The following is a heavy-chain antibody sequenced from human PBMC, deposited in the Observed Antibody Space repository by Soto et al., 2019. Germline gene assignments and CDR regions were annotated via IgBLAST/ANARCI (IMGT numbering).Heavy chain of an antibody. V-gene: IGHV1-69*01. J-gene: IGHJ4*02. CDR1: GGTFSSYA. Sequence: QVQLVQSGAEVKKPGSSVKVSCKASGGTFSSYAISWVRQAPGQGLEWMGGLIPIFGTANYAQKFQGRVTITADESTSTAYMELSSLRSEDTAVYSGAREGDSGSHIGYWGQGTLVTISS. CDR2: LIPIFGTA. D-gene: IGHD3-22*01. CDR3: AREGDSGSHIGY.